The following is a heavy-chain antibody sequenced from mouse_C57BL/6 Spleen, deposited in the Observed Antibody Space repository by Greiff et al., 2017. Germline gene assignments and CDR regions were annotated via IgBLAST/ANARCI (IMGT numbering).Heavy chain of an antibody. CDR1: GYTFTDYE. D-gene: IGHD2-3*01. V-gene: IGHV1-15*01. CDR3: TGRLLRGHYLDY. Sequence: VQLQQSGAELVRPGASVTLSCKASGYTFTDYEMHWVKQTPVHGLEWIGAIDPETGGTAYNQKFKGKAILTADKSSSTAYMELRSLTSEDSAVYYCTGRLLRGHYLDYWGQGTTLTVSS. J-gene: IGHJ2*01. CDR2: IDPETGGT.